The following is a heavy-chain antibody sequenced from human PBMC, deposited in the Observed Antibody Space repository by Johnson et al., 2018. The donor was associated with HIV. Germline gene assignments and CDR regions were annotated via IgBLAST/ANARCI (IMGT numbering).Heavy chain of an antibody. Sequence: QVQLVESGGGVVQPGGSQRLSCAASGFTFNNYGMHWVRQAPGKGLEWVAFIWYDGSNKYYADSVKGRFTISRDNSKNILYLQMNTLRAEDTAVYYCATERAVVNTNAFDIWGQVTMVTVSS. CDR3: ATERAVVNTNAFDI. J-gene: IGHJ3*02. CDR1: GFTFNNYG. D-gene: IGHD4-23*01. V-gene: IGHV3-30*02. CDR2: IWYDGSNK.